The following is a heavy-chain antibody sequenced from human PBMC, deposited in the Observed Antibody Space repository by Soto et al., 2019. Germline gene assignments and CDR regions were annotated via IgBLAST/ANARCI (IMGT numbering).Heavy chain of an antibody. V-gene: IGHV4-61*01. CDR2: IYYTGST. J-gene: IGHJ6*01. Sequence: SETLAVSCTLSVGSVSIESHYWSWIRQTRGKGLEWIGYIYYTGSTNYNPSLKGRVTMSVDTSRDQVSLRLRSVTRADTAVYYCARDQYDFRSGSYYYAMEVWGQGTKVTVSS. CDR1: VGSVSIESHY. D-gene: IGHD3-3*01. CDR3: ARDQYDFRSGSYYYAMEV.